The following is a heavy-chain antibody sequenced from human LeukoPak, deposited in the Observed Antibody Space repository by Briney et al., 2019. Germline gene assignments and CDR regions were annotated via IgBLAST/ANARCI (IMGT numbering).Heavy chain of an antibody. CDR2: ISYNRDST. D-gene: IGHD1-26*01. CDR1: GFTFSRHN. V-gene: IGHV3-64D*09. Sequence: GGSLRLSCSGSGFTFSRHNMHWVGQAPGKGLEYVSAISYNRDSTYYVDSVKGRFTISRDNSKNTLDLQMSSLRPEDTAVYYCVSDRETQEQIWGPGTLVTVSS. J-gene: IGHJ3*02. CDR3: VSDRETQEQI.